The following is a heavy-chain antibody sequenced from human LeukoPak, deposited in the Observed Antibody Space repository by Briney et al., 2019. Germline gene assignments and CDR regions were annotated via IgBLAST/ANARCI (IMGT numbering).Heavy chain of an antibody. CDR3: ARLMSGGYWENAFDI. CDR1: GGSISSSSYY. V-gene: IGHV4-39*07. D-gene: IGHD1-26*01. CDR2: VSYSGST. J-gene: IGHJ3*02. Sequence: PSETLSLTCTVSGGSISSSSYYWGWIRQPPGKGLEWIGSVSYSGSTYYNPSLKSRLTISVDPSKNQFSLNLSSVTAADTAVYYCARLMSGGYWENAFDICGQGTMVTVSS.